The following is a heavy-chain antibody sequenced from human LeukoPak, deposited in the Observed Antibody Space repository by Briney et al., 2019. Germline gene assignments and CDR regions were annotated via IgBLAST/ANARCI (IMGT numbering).Heavy chain of an antibody. Sequence: GVSLRLSCAASGFTFSSYAMHWVRQAPGKGLEWVAVISYDGSNKYYADSVTGRFTISRDNSKNTLYLQMNSLRAEDTAVYYCARGELVGGEAGDYFDYWGQGTLVTVSS. J-gene: IGHJ4*02. D-gene: IGHD1-26*01. CDR3: ARGELVGGEAGDYFDY. CDR2: ISYDGSNK. V-gene: IGHV3-30-3*01. CDR1: GFTFSSYA.